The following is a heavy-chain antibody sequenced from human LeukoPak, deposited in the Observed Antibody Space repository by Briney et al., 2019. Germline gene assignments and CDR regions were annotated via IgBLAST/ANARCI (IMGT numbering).Heavy chain of an antibody. CDR3: APLLDYGMDV. J-gene: IGHJ6*02. CDR2: ISWNSGSI. CDR1: GFTFDDYA. V-gene: IGHV3-9*01. Sequence: GRSLRLSCAASGFTFDDYAMHWVRQAPGKGLEWVSGISWNSGSIGYADSVKGRFTISRDNAKNSLYLQMNSLRAEDTALYYCAPLLDYGMDVWGQGTTVTVSS.